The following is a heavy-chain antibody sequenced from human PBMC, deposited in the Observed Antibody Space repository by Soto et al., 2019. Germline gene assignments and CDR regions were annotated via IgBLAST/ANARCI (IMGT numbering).Heavy chain of an antibody. V-gene: IGHV3-66*01. Sequence: GSLRLSCAAFGFTVSSNYMTWVRQAPGKGLEWVSFIYSAGSTYYADSVKGRFTISRDNSKNTLYLQMNSLRAEDTAVYHCTKGKAALATWGQGTLVTVSS. CDR3: TKGKAALAT. CDR2: IYSAGST. CDR1: GFTVSSNY. J-gene: IGHJ5*02. D-gene: IGHD6-6*01.